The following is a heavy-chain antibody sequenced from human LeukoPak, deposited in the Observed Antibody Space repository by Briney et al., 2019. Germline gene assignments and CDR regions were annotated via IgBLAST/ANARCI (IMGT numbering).Heavy chain of an antibody. D-gene: IGHD3-22*01. Sequence: PGKSLRLSCVASGFTFSSYGMHWVRQAPGKGLEWVAVISYDGSNKYYADSVKGRFTISRDNSKNTLYLQMNSLRAEDTAVYYCAAYYYDSSGYLEGFDPWGQGTLVTVPS. CDR1: GFTFSSYG. CDR2: ISYDGSNK. J-gene: IGHJ5*02. CDR3: AAYYYDSSGYLEGFDP. V-gene: IGHV3-30*03.